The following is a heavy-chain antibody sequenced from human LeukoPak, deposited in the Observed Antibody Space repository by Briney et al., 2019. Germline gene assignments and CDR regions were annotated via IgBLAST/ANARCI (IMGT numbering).Heavy chain of an antibody. V-gene: IGHV1-2*02. D-gene: IGHD2-2*01. CDR1: RYTFTDYY. Sequence: ASVTVSCKTSRYTFTDYYMHWVRQAPGQGLQWMGWINPNSGGTNYAQKFQGRVTMTRDTSISTAYMELSRLRSDDTAVYYCARGGWSLGYCSSSSCLDWFDTWGQGTLVTVSS. J-gene: IGHJ5*02. CDR3: ARGGWSLGYCSSSSCLDWFDT. CDR2: INPNSGGT.